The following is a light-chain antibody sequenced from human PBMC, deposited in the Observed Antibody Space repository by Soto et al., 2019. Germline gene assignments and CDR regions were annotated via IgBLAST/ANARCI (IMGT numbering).Light chain of an antibody. J-gene: IGKJ1*01. V-gene: IGKV3-20*01. CDR2: GAS. CDR3: QQYGSSGT. Sequence: IGLTQSPGTLSLSQGERATLSCRASQSVSSSYLAWYQQKPGQAPRLLIYGASSRATGIPDRFSGSGSGTDFTLTISRLEPDDFAVYYCQQYGSSGTFGQGTKVDIK. CDR1: QSVSSSY.